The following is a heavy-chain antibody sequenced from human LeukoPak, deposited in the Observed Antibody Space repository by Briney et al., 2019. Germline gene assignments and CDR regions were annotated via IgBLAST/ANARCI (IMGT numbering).Heavy chain of an antibody. CDR3: ARSYSNYDYYYYYYMDV. CDR2: ISSSSSYI. CDR1: GFTFSSYS. D-gene: IGHD4-11*01. V-gene: IGHV3-21*01. Sequence: GGSLRLSCAASGFTFSSYSMNWVRQAPGKGLEWVSSISSSSSYIYYADSVKGRFTISRDNAKNSLYLQMNSLRAEDTAVYYCARSYSNYDYYYYYYMDVWGKGTTVTVSS. J-gene: IGHJ6*03.